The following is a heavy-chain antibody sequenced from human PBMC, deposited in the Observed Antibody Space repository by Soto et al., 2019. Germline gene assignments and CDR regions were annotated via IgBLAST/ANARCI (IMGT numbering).Heavy chain of an antibody. J-gene: IGHJ4*02. V-gene: IGHV3-23*01. D-gene: IGHD3-10*01. CDR1: GFTFSSYA. CDR2: ISGSGGST. Sequence: EVQLLESGGGLVQPGGSLRLSCAASGFTFSSYAMSWVRQAPGKGLEWVSAISGSGGSTYYADSVKGRFTISRDNSKNTLYLQMNSRRVEDTAVYYCAKAPRRGPLWFVFDYWGQGTLVTVSS. CDR3: AKAPRRGPLWFVFDY.